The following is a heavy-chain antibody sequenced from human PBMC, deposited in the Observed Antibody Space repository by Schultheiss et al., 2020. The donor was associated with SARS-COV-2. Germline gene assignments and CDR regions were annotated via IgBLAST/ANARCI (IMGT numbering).Heavy chain of an antibody. Sequence: GGSLRLSCAASGFTFSSYWMHWVRQAPGKGLEWVSAISGSGDSTYYADSLKGRFTISRDNAKNSLYLQMNSLRAEDTAVYYCARDSGGYSSSSGNNNYYGLDVWGQGTTVTVSS. D-gene: IGHD6-6*01. V-gene: IGHV3-23*01. CDR1: GFTFSSYW. CDR2: ISGSGDST. J-gene: IGHJ6*02. CDR3: ARDSGGYSSSSGNNNYYGLDV.